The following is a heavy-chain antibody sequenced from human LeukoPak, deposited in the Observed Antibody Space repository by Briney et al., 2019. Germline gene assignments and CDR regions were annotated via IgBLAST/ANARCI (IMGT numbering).Heavy chain of an antibody. J-gene: IGHJ4*02. CDR2: IYHSGST. CDR3: ARDLPKRGLDY. Sequence: SETLSLTCAVSGGSISSGGYSWSWIRQPPGKGLEWIGYIYHSGSTYYNPSLKSRVTISVDTSKNQFSLELSSVTAADTAVYYCARDLPKRGLDYWGQGTLVTVSS. V-gene: IGHV4-30-2*05. CDR1: GGSISSGGYS.